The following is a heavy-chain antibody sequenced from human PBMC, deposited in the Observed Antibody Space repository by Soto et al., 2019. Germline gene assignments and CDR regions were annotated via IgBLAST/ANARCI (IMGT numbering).Heavy chain of an antibody. J-gene: IGHJ4*02. V-gene: IGHV1-8*01. CDR2: MNPNSGNT. Sequence: QVQLVQSGAEVKKPGASVKVSCKASGYTFTSYDINWVRQDTGQGLEWMGWMNPNSGNTGYAQKFQGRVTMTRNTSISTAYMELSSLRSEDTAVYYCARVSRVVPAARAFDCWGQGTQVTVSS. D-gene: IGHD2-2*01. CDR1: GYTFTSYD. CDR3: ARVSRVVPAARAFDC.